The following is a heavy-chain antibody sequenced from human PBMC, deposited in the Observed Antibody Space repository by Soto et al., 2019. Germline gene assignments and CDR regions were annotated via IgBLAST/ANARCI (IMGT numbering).Heavy chain of an antibody. J-gene: IGHJ3*02. CDR2: IGTAGDT. CDR1: GFTFSSYD. CDR3: ARGRYCSSTSCHMGGDAFDI. Sequence: EVQLVESGGGLVQPGGSLRLSCAASGFTFSSYDMHWVRQATGKGLEWVSAIGTAGDTYYPGSVKGRFTISRENAKNSLYLQMNSLGAGDTAVYYCARGRYCSSTSCHMGGDAFDIWGQGTMVTVSS. D-gene: IGHD2-2*02. V-gene: IGHV3-13*04.